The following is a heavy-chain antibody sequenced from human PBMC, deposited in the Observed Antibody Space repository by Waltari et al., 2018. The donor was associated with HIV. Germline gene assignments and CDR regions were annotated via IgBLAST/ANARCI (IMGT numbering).Heavy chain of an antibody. CDR2: RWYDGSNK. CDR1: GFTFSSYG. J-gene: IGHJ4*02. D-gene: IGHD6-19*01. CDR3: ARDHGYSSGWYDY. Sequence: QVQLVESGGGVVQPGRSLRLSCAASGFTFSSYGMHGVRQAPGKGLEGVGVRWYDGSNKYYADSVKGLFTISRDNSKNTLYLQMNSLRAEDTAVYYCARDHGYSSGWYDYWGQGTLVTVSS. V-gene: IGHV3-33*01.